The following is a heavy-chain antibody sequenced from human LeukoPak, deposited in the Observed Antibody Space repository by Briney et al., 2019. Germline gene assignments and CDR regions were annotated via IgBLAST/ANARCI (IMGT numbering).Heavy chain of an antibody. Sequence: GGSLRLSCAASGFTFDDYAMHWVRQAPGKGLEWVSGISWNSGSIGYADSVKGRFTISRDNAKNSLYLQMSSLRAEDTALYYCAKGWGYYYYYGMDVWGQGTTVTVSS. J-gene: IGHJ6*02. D-gene: IGHD1-26*01. CDR2: ISWNSGSI. CDR1: GFTFDDYA. CDR3: AKGWGYYYYYGMDV. V-gene: IGHV3-9*01.